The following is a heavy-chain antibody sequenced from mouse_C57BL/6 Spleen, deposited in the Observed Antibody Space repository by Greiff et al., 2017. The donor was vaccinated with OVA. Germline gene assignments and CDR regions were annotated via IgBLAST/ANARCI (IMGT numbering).Heavy chain of an antibody. V-gene: IGHV1-62-2*01. J-gene: IGHJ1*03. CDR3: ARHEDAYGNYWYFDV. CDR2: LYPGSGGI. D-gene: IGHD2-10*02. CDR1: GYTFTEYA. Sequence: VQLQQSGAELVKPGASVKLSCKASGYTFTEYAIHWVKQRSGQGLERIGGLYPGSGGIKYKEKFQDKSSMTAVKSSRTVYIELRSWTTDDSAVYSCARHEDAYGNYWYFDVWGTATTGTVSS.